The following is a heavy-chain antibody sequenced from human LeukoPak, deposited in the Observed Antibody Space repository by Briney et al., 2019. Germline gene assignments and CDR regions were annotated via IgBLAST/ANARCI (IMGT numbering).Heavy chain of an antibody. CDR3: AKDGPHMMLRYYYYMDV. CDR2: IRYDGSNK. V-gene: IGHV3-30*02. J-gene: IGHJ6*03. CDR1: GFTFSSYG. Sequence: GGSLRLSCAASGFTFSSYGMHWVRQAPGKGLEWVAFIRYDGSNKYYADSVKGRFTICRDNSKNTLYLQMNRLRAEDTAVYHCAKDGPHMMLRYYYYMDVWGKGTTVTISS. D-gene: IGHD2-15*01.